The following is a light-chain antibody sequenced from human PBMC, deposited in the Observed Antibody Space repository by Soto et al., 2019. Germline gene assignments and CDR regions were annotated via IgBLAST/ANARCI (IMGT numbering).Light chain of an antibody. CDR1: QDIGSW. CDR2: GAS. J-gene: IGKJ5*01. V-gene: IGKV1-12*01. CDR3: QQGGSFPIT. Sequence: DIQMTQSPSSVSASVGDRVTITCRASQDIGSWLAWYQQKPGKAPDLLIYGASSLQSGVPSRFYGSGSGTDFTLHISSPQPEDFATYYCQQGGSFPITFGQGTRLEIK.